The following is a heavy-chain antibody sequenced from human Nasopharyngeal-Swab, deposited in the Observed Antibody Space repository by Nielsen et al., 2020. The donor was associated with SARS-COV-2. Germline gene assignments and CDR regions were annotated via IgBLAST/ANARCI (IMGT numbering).Heavy chain of an antibody. V-gene: IGHV1-18*01. CDR1: GYTFTSYG. Sequence: ASVKVSCKASGYTFTSYGISWVRQAPGQGLEWMGWISAYNGNTNYAQKLQGRVTMTTDTSTSTAYMELRSLRSDDTAVYYCARDGYCSGSSCSTSYWGQGTLVTVSS. D-gene: IGHD2-15*01. CDR3: ARDGYCSGSSCSTSY. J-gene: IGHJ4*02. CDR2: ISAYNGNT.